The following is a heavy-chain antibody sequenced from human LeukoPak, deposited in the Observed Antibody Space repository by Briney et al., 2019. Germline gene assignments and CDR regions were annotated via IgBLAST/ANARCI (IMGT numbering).Heavy chain of an antibody. CDR1: GFTFSSYW. J-gene: IGHJ4*02. CDR2: IKQDGSEK. Sequence: GGSLRLSCAAPGFTFSSYWMSWVRQAPGKGLEWVANIKQDGSEKYHVDSVKGRFTISRDNAKNSLYLQMNSLRAEDTAVYYCARDRGSYYRRYYFDYWGQGTLVTVSS. V-gene: IGHV3-7*01. D-gene: IGHD1-26*01. CDR3: ARDRGSYYRRYYFDY.